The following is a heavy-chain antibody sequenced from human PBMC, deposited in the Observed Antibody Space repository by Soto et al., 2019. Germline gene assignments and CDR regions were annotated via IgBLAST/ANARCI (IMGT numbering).Heavy chain of an antibody. V-gene: IGHV3-48*03. CDR3: ARVSQSFIEYFQH. Sequence: PGGSLRLSCAASGFSFSNYEMIWVRQAPGRGLEWVSYISGSGYTMHYADSVKGRFTISRDNAKNSLYLQMSSLRAEDTAIYYCARVSQSFIEYFQHWGQGTMVTVSS. CDR1: GFSFSNYE. CDR2: ISGSGYTM. J-gene: IGHJ1*01. D-gene: IGHD3-16*02.